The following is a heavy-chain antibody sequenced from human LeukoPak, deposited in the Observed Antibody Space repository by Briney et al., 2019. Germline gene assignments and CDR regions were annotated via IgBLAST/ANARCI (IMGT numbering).Heavy chain of an antibody. V-gene: IGHV1-2*02. CDR3: ARSCGQRVSDAFDI. CDR2: INPNSG. D-gene: IGHD6-19*01. J-gene: IGHJ3*02. Sequence: ASVKVSCKASGYTFSDYYIHWVRQAPGQGPEWMGWINPNSGYAQKIQGRVTMTRDTSIRTAYMELSRLRFDDTALYYCARSCGQRVSDAFDIWGQGTMVTVSS. CDR1: GYTFSDYY.